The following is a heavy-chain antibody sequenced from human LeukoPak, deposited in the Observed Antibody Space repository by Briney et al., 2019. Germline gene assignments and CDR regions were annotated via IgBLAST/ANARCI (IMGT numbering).Heavy chain of an antibody. V-gene: IGHV1-2*02. CDR2: ISPNSGGT. J-gene: IGHJ5*02. Sequence: ASVKVSCKASGYTFTSHFMHWVRQAPGQGLEWMGWISPNSGGTNYAQKFQGRVTMTRDTSISTAYMELSRLRSDDTAVYYCARDLGAVAGQFWFDPWGQGTLVTVSS. CDR3: ARDLGAVAGQFWFDP. CDR1: GYTFTSHF. D-gene: IGHD6-19*01.